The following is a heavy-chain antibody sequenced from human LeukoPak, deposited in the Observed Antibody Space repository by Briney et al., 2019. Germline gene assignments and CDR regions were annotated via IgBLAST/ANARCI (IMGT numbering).Heavy chain of an antibody. J-gene: IGHJ4*02. CDR3: ARVSDYDISTGYPDY. V-gene: IGHV3-30*04. CDR2: ISYDGSNK. Sequence: PGGSLRLSCAASGFTFSSYAMHWVRQAPGKGLEWVAVISYDGSNKYYADSVKGRFTISRDDSKNTLYLQMNSLRAEDTAVHYCARVSDYDISTGYPDYWGQRTLVTVSS. D-gene: IGHD3-9*01. CDR1: GFTFSSYA.